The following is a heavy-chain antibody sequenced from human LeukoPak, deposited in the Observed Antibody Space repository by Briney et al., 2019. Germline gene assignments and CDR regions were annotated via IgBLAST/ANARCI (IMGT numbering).Heavy chain of an antibody. J-gene: IGHJ5*02. CDR2: FDPEDGET. CDR1: GYILTELS. Sequence: ASVKVSCKVSGYILTELSMHWVRQAPGKGLEWMGGFDPEDGETIYAQKFQGRVTMAEDTSTDTAYMELSSLRSGDTAVYYCATVASLAVAGSLGYNWFDPWGQGTLVTVSS. V-gene: IGHV1-24*01. D-gene: IGHD6-19*01. CDR3: ATVASLAVAGSLGYNWFDP.